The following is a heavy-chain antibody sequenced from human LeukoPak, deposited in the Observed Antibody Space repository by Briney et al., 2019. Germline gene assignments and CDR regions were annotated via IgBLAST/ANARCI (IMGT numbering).Heavy chain of an antibody. V-gene: IGHV3-53*01. CDR2: IYSGGST. D-gene: IGHD2-2*01. Sequence: GGSLRLSCAASGFTVSSNYMSWVRQAPGKGLEWVSVIYSGGSTYYADSVKGRFTISRDNSKNTLYLQMNSLRAEDTAVYYCVKEMGCSSTSCYVPFDYWGQGTLVTVSS. J-gene: IGHJ4*02. CDR1: GFTVSSNY. CDR3: VKEMGCSSTSCYVPFDY.